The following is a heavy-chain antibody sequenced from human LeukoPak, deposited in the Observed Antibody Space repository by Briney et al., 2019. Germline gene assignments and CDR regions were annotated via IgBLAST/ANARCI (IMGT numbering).Heavy chain of an antibody. CDR1: GGSISSGDYY. D-gene: IGHD3-3*01. Sequence: PSETLSLTCTVSGGSISSGDYYWSWLRQPPGKGLEWIGYIYYSGSTYYNPSLKSRVTISVDTSKNQFSLKLSSVTAADTAVYYCARADDFWSGCHYDYWGQGTLVTVSS. CDR3: ARADDFWSGCHYDY. V-gene: IGHV4-30-4*01. CDR2: IYYSGST. J-gene: IGHJ4*02.